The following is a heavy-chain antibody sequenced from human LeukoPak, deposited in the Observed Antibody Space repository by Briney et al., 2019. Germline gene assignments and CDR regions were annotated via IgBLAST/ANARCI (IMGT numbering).Heavy chain of an antibody. D-gene: IGHD5-18*01. CDR2: INAGNGNT. CDR3: AREGYSYGSSYYGMDV. V-gene: IGHV1-3*01. CDR1: GYTFTSYA. Sequence: ASVKVSCKASGYTFTSYAMRWVRQATGQRLEWMGWINAGNGNTNYSEKFQGRVTITRDTSASTASMELSSLRSEDTAVYYCAREGYSYGSSYYGMDVWGKGTTVTVSS. J-gene: IGHJ6*04.